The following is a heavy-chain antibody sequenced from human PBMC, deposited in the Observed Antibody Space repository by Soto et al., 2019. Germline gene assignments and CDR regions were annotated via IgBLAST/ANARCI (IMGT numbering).Heavy chain of an antibody. CDR2: ISYDGSNK. CDR1: GFTFSSYG. J-gene: IGHJ3*02. Sequence: QVQLVESGGGVVQPGRSLRLSCAASGFTFSSYGMHWVRQAPGKGLEWVAVISYDGSNKYYADSVKGRFTISRDNSKNTLYLQMNSLRAEDTAVYYCAKDRNIVVVIANDAFDIWCQGTMVTVSS. D-gene: IGHD2-21*01. CDR3: AKDRNIVVVIANDAFDI. V-gene: IGHV3-30*18.